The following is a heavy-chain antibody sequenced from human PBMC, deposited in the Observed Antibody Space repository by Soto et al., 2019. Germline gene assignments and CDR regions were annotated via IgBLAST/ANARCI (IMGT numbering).Heavy chain of an antibody. Sequence: QVRWVQSGSEVKKPGASIKVSCKAAGYSFATSGMSWVRQAPGQGLEWMGWISVDNGNTNYDQNLQDRVTMTTDTSTNTAYLEVRTLRSDDTDVYYCARAGQYYDASGYANWGQGTLVTVSS. J-gene: IGHJ4*02. CDR1: GYSFATSG. V-gene: IGHV1-18*01. CDR2: ISVDNGNT. D-gene: IGHD3-22*01. CDR3: ARAGQYYDASGYAN.